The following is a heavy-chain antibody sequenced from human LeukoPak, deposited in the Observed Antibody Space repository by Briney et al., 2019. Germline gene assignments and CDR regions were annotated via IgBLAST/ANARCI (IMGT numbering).Heavy chain of an antibody. CDR2: INPGSGGT. D-gene: IGHD1-14*01. CDR3: ARDHLLFRQPPNWFDP. V-gene: IGHV1-2*02. J-gene: IGHJ5*02. Sequence: ASVKVSCKASGYTFSDYYMHWVRQAPGQGLEWMGWINPGSGGTKYAQKSQDRVTMTSDTSISTAYMELSRLRSDDTAVYYCARDHLLFRQPPNWFDPWGQGTLVTVSS. CDR1: GYTFSDYY.